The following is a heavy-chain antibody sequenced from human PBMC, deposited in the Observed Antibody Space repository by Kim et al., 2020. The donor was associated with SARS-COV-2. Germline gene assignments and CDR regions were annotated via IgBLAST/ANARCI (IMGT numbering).Heavy chain of an antibody. V-gene: IGHV3-66*01. CDR3: AREVGSGWYGGTYFDY. D-gene: IGHD6-19*01. J-gene: IGHJ4*02. CDR2: IYSGGST. CDR1: GFTVSSNY. Sequence: GGSLRLSCAASGFTVSSNYMSWVRQAPGKGLEWVSVIYSGGSTYYEDSVKGRFTISRDNSKNTLYLQMNSLRAEDTAVYYCAREVGSGWYGGTYFDYWGQGTLVTVSS.